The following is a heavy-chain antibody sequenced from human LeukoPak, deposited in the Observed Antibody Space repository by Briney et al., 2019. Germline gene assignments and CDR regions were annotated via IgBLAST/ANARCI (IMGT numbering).Heavy chain of an antibody. CDR1: GGSISSGGSY. CDR2: IYYSGST. Sequence: PSETLSLTGTVSGGSISSGGSYWSWIRQHPGKGLEWIGYIYYSGSTYYNPSLKSRVTISVDTSKNQFSLKLSSVTAADTAVYYCAKSGYYYGVDYWGQGTLVTVSS. J-gene: IGHJ4*02. V-gene: IGHV4-31*03. D-gene: IGHD3-22*01. CDR3: AKSGYYYGVDY.